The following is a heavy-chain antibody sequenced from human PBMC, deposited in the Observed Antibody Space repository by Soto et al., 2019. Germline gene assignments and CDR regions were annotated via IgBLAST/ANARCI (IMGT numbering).Heavy chain of an antibody. CDR2: INPSGGST. CDR1: GYTFTSYY. Sequence: QVQLVQSGAEVKKPGASVKVSCKASGYTFTSYYMHWVRQAPGQGLEWMGIINPSGGSTYGQKFRGRVPITRDTSMSTGYMELSRLRSDDTAVYYCARVYCSDGSCYSIDYWGQVTLVTVSS. V-gene: IGHV1-46*03. CDR3: ARVYCSDGSCYSIDY. D-gene: IGHD2-15*01. J-gene: IGHJ4*02.